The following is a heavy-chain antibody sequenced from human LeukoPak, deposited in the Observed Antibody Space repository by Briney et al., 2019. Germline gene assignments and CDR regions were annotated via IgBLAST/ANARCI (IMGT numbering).Heavy chain of an antibody. J-gene: IGHJ3*02. CDR3: AKVMDYYGSGSYYRDDAFDI. D-gene: IGHD3-10*01. CDR2: ISGSGGST. V-gene: IGHV3-23*01. Sequence: GGSLRLSCAASGFTFSSYSMNWVRQAPGKGLEWVSAISGSGGSTYYADSVKGRFTISRDNSKNTLYLQMNSLRAEDTAVYYCAKVMDYYGSGSYYRDDAFDIWGQGTMVTVSS. CDR1: GFTFSSYS.